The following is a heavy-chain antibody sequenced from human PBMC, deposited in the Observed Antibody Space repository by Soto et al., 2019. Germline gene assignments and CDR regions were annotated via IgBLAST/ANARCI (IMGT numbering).Heavy chain of an antibody. D-gene: IGHD3-3*01. CDR3: VTTNTSGYYVDY. CDR2: IDSDGSRT. CDR1: GFTFSSYW. J-gene: IGHJ4*02. Sequence: PGGSLRLSCAASGFTFSSYWMHWVRQAPGKGLVWVSRIDSDGSRTNYAASVKGRFTISRDNAKNTLYLQINSLRAEDTTVFYCVTTNTSGYYVDYWGQGTRVTVSS. V-gene: IGHV3-74*01.